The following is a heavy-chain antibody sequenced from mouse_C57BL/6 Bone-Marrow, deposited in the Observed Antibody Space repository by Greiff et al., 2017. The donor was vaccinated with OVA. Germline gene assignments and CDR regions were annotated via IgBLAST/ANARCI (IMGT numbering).Heavy chain of an antibody. J-gene: IGHJ4*01. CDR2: ISSGSSTI. D-gene: IGHD1-1*01. CDR3: ARGWYYGSSFAMDY. CDR1: GFTFSDYG. V-gene: IGHV5-17*01. Sequence: EVKLMESGGGLVKPGGSLKLSCAASGFTFSDYGMHWVRQAPEKGLEWVAYISSGSSTIYYADTVKGRSTISRDNAKNTLFLQMTSLRSEDTAMYYCARGWYYGSSFAMDYWGQGTSVTVSS.